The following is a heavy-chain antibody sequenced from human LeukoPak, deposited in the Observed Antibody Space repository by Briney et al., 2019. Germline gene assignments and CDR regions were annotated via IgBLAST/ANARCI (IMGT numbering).Heavy chain of an antibody. D-gene: IGHD3-10*01. CDR1: GYSFTSYW. CDR3: ARSGYGSGVLLGWFDP. J-gene: IGHJ5*02. V-gene: IGHV5-51*01. CDR2: IYPGDSDT. Sequence: GESLKISCKGSGYSFTSYWIGWVRQMPGKGLEWMGIIYPGDSDTRYSLSFQGQVTISADKSISTAYLQWSSLKASDTAMYYCARSGYGSGVLLGWFDPWGQGTLVTVSS.